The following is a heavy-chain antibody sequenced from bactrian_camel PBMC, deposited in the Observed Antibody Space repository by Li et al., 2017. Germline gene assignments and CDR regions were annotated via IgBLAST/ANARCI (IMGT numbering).Heavy chain of an antibody. CDR2: INAGGYTT. CDR1: GFTFSDYA. J-gene: IGHJ4*01. V-gene: IGHV3S31*01. D-gene: IGHD3*01. Sequence: VQLVESGGGLVQPGGSLRLSCAASGFTFSDYAMIWVRQAPGKGLEWVSFINAGGYTTDYADSVKGRFTISRDNAKNTLYLQLNNLKTEDTGMYYCAPDSSPQMGCYWTRGTQVTVS. CDR3: APDSSPQMGCY.